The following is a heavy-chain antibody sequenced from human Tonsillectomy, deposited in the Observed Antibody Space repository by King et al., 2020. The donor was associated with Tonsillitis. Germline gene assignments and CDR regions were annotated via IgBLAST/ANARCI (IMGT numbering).Heavy chain of an antibody. V-gene: IGHV4-61*01. Sequence: QLQESGPGLVKPSETLSLTCTVSGGSVSSSSYYWTWIRQPPGKGLEWIGYVFYSGSTNSKSSLRSRVTMSIDTPKTQFSLKLSSVTAADRAVYYCAWRNTGLPGEACDIWGQGIVVTVSS. CDR3: AWRNTGLPGEACDI. CDR1: GGSVSSSSYY. J-gene: IGHJ3*02. D-gene: IGHD7-27*01. CDR2: VFYSGST.